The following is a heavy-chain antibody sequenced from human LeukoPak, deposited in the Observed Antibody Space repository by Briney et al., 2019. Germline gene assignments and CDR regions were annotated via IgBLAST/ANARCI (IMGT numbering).Heavy chain of an antibody. CDR2: IYTSGST. CDR3: ARDLIDYGDYDRPSNWFDP. Sequence: SETLSLTCTVSGGSISSYYWSWIRQPAGKGLEWIGRIYTSGSTNYNPSLTSRVTMSVDTSKDQFSLKLSSVTAADTAVYYCARDLIDYGDYDRPSNWFDPWGQGTLVTVSS. J-gene: IGHJ5*02. D-gene: IGHD4-17*01. V-gene: IGHV4-4*07. CDR1: GGSISSYY.